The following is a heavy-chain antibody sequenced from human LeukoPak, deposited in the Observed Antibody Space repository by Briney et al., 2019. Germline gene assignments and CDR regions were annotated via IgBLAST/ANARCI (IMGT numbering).Heavy chain of an antibody. V-gene: IGHV4-59*08. CDR3: ARHSYDISIGYYPNFDY. CDR2: IHYSGST. J-gene: IGHJ4*02. D-gene: IGHD3-9*01. Sequence: SETLSLTCTVSGGSIGSYSWNWIRQPPGKGLEWIGHIHYSGSTNYNPSLKSRVTISVDTSKNQFSLKLSSVTAADTAVYYCARHSYDISIGYYPNFDYRGQGTLVTVSS. CDR1: GGSIGSYS.